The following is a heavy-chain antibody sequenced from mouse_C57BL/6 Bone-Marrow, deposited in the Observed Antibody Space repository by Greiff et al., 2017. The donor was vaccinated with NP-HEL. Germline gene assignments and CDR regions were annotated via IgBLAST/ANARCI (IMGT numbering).Heavy chain of an antibody. V-gene: IGHV5-4*01. CDR1: GFTFSSYA. J-gene: IGHJ3*01. Sequence: DVHLVESGGGLVKPGGSLKLSCAASGFTFSSYAMSWVRQTPEKRLEWVATISDGGSYTYYPDNVKGRFTISRDNAKNNLYLQMSHLKSEDTAMYYCARDSSYVWFAYWGQGTLVTVSA. CDR2: ISDGGSYT. D-gene: IGHD1-1*01. CDR3: ARDSSYVWFAY.